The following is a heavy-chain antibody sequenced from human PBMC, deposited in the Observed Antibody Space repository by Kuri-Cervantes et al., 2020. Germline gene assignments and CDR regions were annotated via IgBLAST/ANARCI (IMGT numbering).Heavy chain of an antibody. CDR3: AKVVISYLYYFDY. CDR2: ISWNSGSI. D-gene: IGHD3-22*01. Sequence: SLKISCAASGFTFDDYAMHWVRQAPGKGLEWVSGISWNSGSIGYADSVKGRFTISRDNSKNTLYLQMNSLRAEDTAVYYCAKVVISYLYYFDYWGQGTLVTVSS. J-gene: IGHJ4*02. CDR1: GFTFDDYA. V-gene: IGHV3-9*01.